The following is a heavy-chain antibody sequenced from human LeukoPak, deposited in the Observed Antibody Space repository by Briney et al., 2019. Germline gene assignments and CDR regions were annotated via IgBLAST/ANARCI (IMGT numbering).Heavy chain of an antibody. CDR1: GFTFSSYE. CDR2: ISGSDNLI. Sequence: GGSLRLSCAASGFTFSSYEMNWVRQAPGKGLEWISYISGSDNLIYYADSVMGRFTVSRDNAKNSLDLQMHSLRVEDTAVYYRARDKCSGGSCFYFDYWGQGTLVTVSS. CDR3: ARDKCSGGSCFYFDY. J-gene: IGHJ4*02. D-gene: IGHD2-15*01. V-gene: IGHV3-48*03.